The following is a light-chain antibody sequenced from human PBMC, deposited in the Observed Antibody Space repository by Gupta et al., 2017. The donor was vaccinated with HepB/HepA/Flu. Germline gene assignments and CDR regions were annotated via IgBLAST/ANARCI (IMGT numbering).Light chain of an antibody. Sequence: IYDVFNRPSGVADRFSGFKSGNTASLMISGLQAEDEAEYYCASFTTSSTWIFGGGTTLTVL. J-gene: IGLJ2*01. V-gene: IGLV2-18*02. CDR3: ASFTTSSTWI. CDR2: DVF.